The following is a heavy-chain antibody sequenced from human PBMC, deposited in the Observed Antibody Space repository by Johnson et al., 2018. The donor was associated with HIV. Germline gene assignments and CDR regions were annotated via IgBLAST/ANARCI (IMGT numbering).Heavy chain of an antibody. CDR1: GFTVSSNY. V-gene: IGHV3-30*02. J-gene: IGHJ3*02. D-gene: IGHD3-10*01. Sequence: QVQLVESGGGLVQPGGSLRLSCAASGFTVSSNYMSWVRQAPGKGLEWVAVIWYDGSNKYYADSVKGRFTISRDNSKNTLYVQMNSLRAEDTAVYYCAKSTQANILRESGPYGAFDIWGQGTMVTVSS. CDR3: AKSTQANILRESGPYGAFDI. CDR2: IWYDGSNK.